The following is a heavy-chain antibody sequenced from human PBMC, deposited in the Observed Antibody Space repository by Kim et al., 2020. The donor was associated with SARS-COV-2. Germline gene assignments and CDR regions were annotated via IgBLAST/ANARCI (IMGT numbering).Heavy chain of an antibody. J-gene: IGHJ4*02. D-gene: IGHD3-16*01. CDR3: ARDGGWRDDY. V-gene: IGHV3-48*03. CDR2: ITGTGIKT. CDR1: GFTFSSYG. Sequence: GGSLRLFCATSGFTFSSYGMTWVRQAPGKGLEWVSYITGTGIKTYYADSVRGRFTVSRDNAKTSVFLQMNSLRGEDTAVYFCARDGGWRDDYWGQGTPV.